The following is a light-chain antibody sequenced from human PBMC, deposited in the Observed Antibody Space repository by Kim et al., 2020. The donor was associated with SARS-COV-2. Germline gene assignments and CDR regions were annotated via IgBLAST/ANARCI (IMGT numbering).Light chain of an antibody. Sequence: QSALTQPASVSGSPGQSITISCTGTSSDVGGYNYVSWYQQHPGKAPKLMIYDVSNRPSGVSNRFSGSKSGNTASLTISGLQAEAEADYYCSSYTSSSTWVFAGGTQLTFL. CDR3: SSYTSSSTWV. J-gene: IGLJ3*02. V-gene: IGLV2-14*03. CDR2: DVS. CDR1: SSDVGGYNY.